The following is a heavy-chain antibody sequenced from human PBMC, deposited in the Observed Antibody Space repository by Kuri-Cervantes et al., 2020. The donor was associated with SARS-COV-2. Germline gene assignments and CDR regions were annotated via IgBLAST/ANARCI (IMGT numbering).Heavy chain of an antibody. J-gene: IGHJ4*02. V-gene: IGHV4-39*01. CDR2: IYYSGRT. CDR1: GGSVSSSGFF. D-gene: IGHD4-17*01. CDR3: ARLPATVTPHY. Sequence: GSLRLSCSVSGGSVSSSGFFWGWIRQPPGKGLEWIGNIYYSGRTYYNPSLKSRVTISVDTSKNQFSLKLSSVTAADTAVYYCARLPATVTPHYWGQGTLVTVSS.